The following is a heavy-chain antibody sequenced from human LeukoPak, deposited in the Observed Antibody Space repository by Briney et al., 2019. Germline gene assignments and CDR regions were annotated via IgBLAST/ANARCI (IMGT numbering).Heavy chain of an antibody. CDR1: GFINDDYG. Sequence: GGSLRLSCAASGFINDDYGMTWVRQAPGKGLEWVSGINWNGGSTGYADSVKGRFTISRDNAKNSLYLQMNSLRAEETALYYCARGRRYSGSYFDASDIWGQGTMVTVSS. V-gene: IGHV3-20*04. CDR2: INWNGGST. CDR3: ARGRRYSGSYFDASDI. D-gene: IGHD1-26*01. J-gene: IGHJ3*02.